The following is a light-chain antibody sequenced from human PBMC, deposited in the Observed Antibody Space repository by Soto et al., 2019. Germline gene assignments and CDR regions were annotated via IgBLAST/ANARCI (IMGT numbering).Light chain of an antibody. CDR3: QHRV. CDR2: AAS. J-gene: IGKJ3*01. CDR1: QSISSY. Sequence: DIQMTQSPSSLSASVGDRVTITCRASQSISSYLNWYQQKPGKAPKLLIYAASSLQSGVPSRFSGSGSGTDFTLTISSLQPDDFATYYCQHRVFGPGTTLEIK. V-gene: IGKV1-39*01.